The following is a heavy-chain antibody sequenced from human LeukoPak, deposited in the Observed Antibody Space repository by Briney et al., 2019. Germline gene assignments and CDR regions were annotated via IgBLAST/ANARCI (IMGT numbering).Heavy chain of an antibody. CDR1: GGTLSTYS. J-gene: IGHJ6*02. CDR3: ARGLSRWSTPTSSYYYRMDV. V-gene: IGHV1-69*01. D-gene: IGHD6-13*01. CDR2: IIPIFNTI. Sequence: AVRVSFKASGGTLSTYSISWVRQAPGQGLELMGVIIPIFNTINYAQRFQGRVTLTADESTNTAYMELSSLRSEDTAVYYCARGLSRWSTPTSSYYYRMDVWGQGTTVAVSS.